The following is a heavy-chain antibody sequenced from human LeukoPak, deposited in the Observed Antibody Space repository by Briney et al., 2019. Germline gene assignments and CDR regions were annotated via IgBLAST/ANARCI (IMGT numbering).Heavy chain of an antibody. Sequence: SETLSLTCTVSGGSISSYYWSWIRQPPGKGLEWIGYIYYSGSTNYNPSLKSRVTISVDTSKNRSSLKLSSVTAADTAVYYCARDYSSGYYDAFDIWGQGTMVTASS. D-gene: IGHD3-22*01. CDR1: GGSISSYY. CDR2: IYYSGST. CDR3: ARDYSSGYYDAFDI. J-gene: IGHJ3*02. V-gene: IGHV4-59*01.